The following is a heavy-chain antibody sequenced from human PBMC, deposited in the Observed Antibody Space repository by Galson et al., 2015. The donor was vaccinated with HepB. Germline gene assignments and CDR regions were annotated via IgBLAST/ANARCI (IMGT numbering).Heavy chain of an antibody. CDR3: VKGRDYYYYYGMDV. CDR1: GFTFSSYA. J-gene: IGHJ6*02. V-gene: IGHV3-64D*06. Sequence: SLRLSCAASGFTFSSYAIHWVRQAPGKGLEYVSAISNNGGSTYYADSVKGRFTISRDNSKNTLYLQMSSLRAEDTAVYYCVKGRDYYYYYGMDVWGRGTTVTVSS. CDR2: ISNNGGST.